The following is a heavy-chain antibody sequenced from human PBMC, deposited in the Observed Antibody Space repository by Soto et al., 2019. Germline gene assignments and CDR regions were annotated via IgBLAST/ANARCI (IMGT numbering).Heavy chain of an antibody. CDR3: ARSEVLMVYVTDDYYYMDV. CDR1: GFTFSRYS. CDR2: ISRSSSTI. V-gene: IGHV3-48*01. Sequence: EVQLVESGGGLVQPGGSLRLSCAASGFTFSRYSMNWVRQAPGKGLEWVSYISRSSSTIYYADSVKGRFTISRDNAKNSLYLQINILRAEDTAVYYCARSEVLMVYVTDDYYYMDVWGKGNTVTGSS. J-gene: IGHJ6*03. D-gene: IGHD2-8*01.